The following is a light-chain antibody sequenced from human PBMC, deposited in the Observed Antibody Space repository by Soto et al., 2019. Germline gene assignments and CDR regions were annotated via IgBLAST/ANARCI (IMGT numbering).Light chain of an antibody. CDR2: AAS. J-gene: IGKJ4*01. CDR3: QHANSFPLT. V-gene: IGKV1-12*01. CDR1: QGISSW. Sequence: DIQMTQSPSSVSASVGDRVTITCRASQGISSWLAWYQKKPGKAPKLLIYAASSLQSEVPSRFSGSGSGTDFNLTISSLQAEDVATYYCQHANSFPLTFGGGTKVEIK.